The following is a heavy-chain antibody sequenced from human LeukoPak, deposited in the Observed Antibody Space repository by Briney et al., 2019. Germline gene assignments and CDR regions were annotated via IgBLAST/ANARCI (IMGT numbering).Heavy chain of an antibody. V-gene: IGHV3-73*01. D-gene: IGHD2-15*01. J-gene: IGHJ4*02. CDR2: IRSKASNYAT. CDR1: GFTFSDST. CDR3: TRHERDCSGGRCSDY. Sequence: GGSLRPSCVASGFTFSDSTMHWVRQASGKGLEWVGHIRSKASNYATTYAASVKGRFTISRDDSKNAAYLQINSLKTEDTAVYYCTRHERDCSGGRCSDYWGQGTPVTVSS.